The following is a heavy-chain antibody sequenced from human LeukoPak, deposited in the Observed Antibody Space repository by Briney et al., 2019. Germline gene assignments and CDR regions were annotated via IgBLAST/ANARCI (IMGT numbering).Heavy chain of an antibody. Sequence: ASVKVSCKASGYTFTGYYMYWVRQAPGQGLEWMGWINPNSGGTNYAQKFQGRVTMTRDTSISTAYMELSRLRSDDTAVYYCARYQLLYPPLDAFDIWGQGTMVTVSS. J-gene: IGHJ3*02. CDR2: INPNSGGT. V-gene: IGHV1-2*02. CDR1: GYTFTGYY. D-gene: IGHD2-2*02. CDR3: ARYQLLYPPLDAFDI.